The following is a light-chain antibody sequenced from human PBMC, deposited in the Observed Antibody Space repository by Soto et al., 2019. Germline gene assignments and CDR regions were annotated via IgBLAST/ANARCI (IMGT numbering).Light chain of an antibody. V-gene: IGLV2-14*01. CDR3: SSYTNSSTLV. J-gene: IGLJ1*01. CDR1: SSDVGDYNY. Sequence: QSVLTQPASVSGSPGQSITISCTGTSSDVGDYNYVSWYQQHPGKAPKVMIYDVSNRPSGVSNRFSGSKSGNTASLTISGLQAEDEADYYCSSYTNSSTLVFGTGTKLTVL. CDR2: DVS.